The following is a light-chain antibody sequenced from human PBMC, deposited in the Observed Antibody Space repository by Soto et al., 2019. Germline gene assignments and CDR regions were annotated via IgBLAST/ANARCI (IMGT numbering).Light chain of an antibody. Sequence: EIVLTQSPDTLSLSPGERATLSCRASQSVTYDQLAWYRQTPGQAPRLLIYEASNRATGIPARFSGSGSGADFTLTISSLEPEDFALYYCQQHINWPLTFGGGTKVDNK. J-gene: IGKJ4*01. V-gene: IGKV3-11*01. CDR3: QQHINWPLT. CDR2: EAS. CDR1: QSVTYD.